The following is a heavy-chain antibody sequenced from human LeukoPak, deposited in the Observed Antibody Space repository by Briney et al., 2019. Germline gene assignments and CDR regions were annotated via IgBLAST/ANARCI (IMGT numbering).Heavy chain of an antibody. V-gene: IGHV3-30*02. CDR3: ANSLCSSTSCYYYYMDV. D-gene: IGHD2-2*01. CDR2: IRHDGSNK. Sequence: GGSLRLSCAASGFTFSSYGMHWVRQAPGKGLEWVAFIRHDGSNKYYADSVKGRFTISRDNSKNTLYLQMNSLRAEDTAVYYCANSLCSSTSCYYYYMDVWGKGTTVTVS. J-gene: IGHJ6*03. CDR1: GFTFSSYG.